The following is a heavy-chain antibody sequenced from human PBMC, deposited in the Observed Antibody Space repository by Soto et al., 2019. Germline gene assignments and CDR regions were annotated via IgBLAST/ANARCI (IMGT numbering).Heavy chain of an antibody. V-gene: IGHV4-59*01. J-gene: IGHJ5*02. D-gene: IGHD3-10*01. Sequence: QVQLQESGPGLVKPSETLSLTCTVSGGSITSYYWTWIRQPPGKELEWIGYIYYTGRTNCHPSLKSRVTMSVDTSKNQFSLRLSSVTAADTAVYYCARDLTIGGFFDPWGQGALVTVSS. CDR1: GGSITSYY. CDR2: IYYTGRT. CDR3: ARDLTIGGFFDP.